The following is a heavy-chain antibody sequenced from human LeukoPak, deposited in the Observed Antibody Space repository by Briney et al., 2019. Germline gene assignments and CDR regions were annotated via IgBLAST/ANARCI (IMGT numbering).Heavy chain of an antibody. CDR2: IGGSSSSI. V-gene: IGHV3-21*01. CDR3: AREELESFDY. CDR1: GFTFSRYS. Sequence: TGGSLRLSCAASGFTFSRYSMNWVRQAPGKGLEGGSSIGGSSSSIYYASSVRGRFTIPKDNAKNSLYLQMNSLSAEDTAVYYCAREELESFDYWGQGTLVTVSS. J-gene: IGHJ4*02. D-gene: IGHD1-1*01.